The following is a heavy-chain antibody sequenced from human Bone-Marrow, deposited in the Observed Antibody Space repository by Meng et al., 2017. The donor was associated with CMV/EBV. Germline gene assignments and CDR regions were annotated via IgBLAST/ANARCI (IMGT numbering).Heavy chain of an antibody. V-gene: IGHV3-7*01. CDR3: ARDFSAWGGKHYYGMDV. J-gene: IGHJ6*02. CDR1: GFTFSSYW. CDR2: IKQDGSEK. Sequence: GGSLRLSCAASGFTFSSYWMSWVRQAPGKGLEWVANIKQDGSEKYYVDSVKGRFTISRDNAKNSLYLQMNSLRAEDTAVYYCARDFSAWGGKHYYGMDVWGQGTTVTVSS. D-gene: IGHD4-23*01.